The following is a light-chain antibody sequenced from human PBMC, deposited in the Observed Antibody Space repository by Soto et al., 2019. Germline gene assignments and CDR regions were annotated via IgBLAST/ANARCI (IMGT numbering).Light chain of an antibody. J-gene: IGLJ3*02. Sequence: NFMLTQPHSVSESPGKTVTISCTRSSGSIASNYVQWYQPRPGSAPTTVIYEDNQRPSVVPDRFSGSIDSSSNSASLTISGLKTEDEADYYCQSYDSSNWVFGGGTKLTVL. CDR3: QSYDSSNWV. CDR1: SGSIASNY. V-gene: IGLV6-57*04. CDR2: EDN.